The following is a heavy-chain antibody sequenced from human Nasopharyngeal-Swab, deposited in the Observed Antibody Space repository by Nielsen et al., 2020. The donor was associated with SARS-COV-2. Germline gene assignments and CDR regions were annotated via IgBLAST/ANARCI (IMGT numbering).Heavy chain of an antibody. CDR3: ARHGLYYYDSSGYYYSDAFDI. CDR2: IYYSGST. J-gene: IGHJ3*02. CDR1: GGSISSSSYY. D-gene: IGHD3-22*01. V-gene: IGHV4-39*01. Sequence: GSLRLSCTVSGGSISSSSYYWGWIRQPPGKGLEWIGSIYYSGSTYYNPSLKSRVTISVDTSKNQFSLKLSSVTAADTAVYYCARHGLYYYDSSGYYYSDAFDIWGQGTMVTVSS.